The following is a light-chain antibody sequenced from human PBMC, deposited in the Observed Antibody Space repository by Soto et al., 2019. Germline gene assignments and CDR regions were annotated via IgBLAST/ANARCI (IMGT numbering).Light chain of an antibody. CDR1: SSNFGGSY. J-gene: IGLJ2*01. CDR2: SNN. Sequence: QSVLTQPPSASGAPGQRVTISCSGSSSNFGGSYVYWFQQLPGTAPKVLIYSNNQRPSGVPDRFSGSQSGTSASLAISGLRSEDEADYYCATWDDSLDGPVVFGGGTKLTVL. CDR3: ATWDDSLDGPVV. V-gene: IGLV1-47*02.